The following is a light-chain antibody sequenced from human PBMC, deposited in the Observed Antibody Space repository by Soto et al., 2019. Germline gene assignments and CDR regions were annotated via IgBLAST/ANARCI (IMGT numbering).Light chain of an antibody. CDR1: QSVGSS. Sequence: EIVLTQSPATLSSSPGDRATLSCRASQSVGSSLAWYQQKPVQAPRLLIYEASNTATGIPARFSGSGSGPYFTLTIGSLEPDDFAVYYCQQRNNWQYTFGQGTGLEIK. CDR2: EAS. CDR3: QQRNNWQYT. V-gene: IGKV3-11*01. J-gene: IGKJ2*01.